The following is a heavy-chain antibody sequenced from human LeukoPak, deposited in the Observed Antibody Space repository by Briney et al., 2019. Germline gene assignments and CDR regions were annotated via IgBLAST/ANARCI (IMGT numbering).Heavy chain of an antibody. CDR2: IITYNGNT. CDR3: AKTTVTSEEYFYYYMDV. CDR1: GYTFTSYG. Sequence: GASVKDSCKTSGYTFTSYGLSWVRQAPGQGLEWMGCIITYNGNTYYSQKLQGRVTMTTDTSTSTAYMELRSLRSDDTAVYYCAKTTVTSEEYFYYYMDVWGKGTTVTVSS. J-gene: IGHJ6*03. D-gene: IGHD4-17*01. V-gene: IGHV1-18*01.